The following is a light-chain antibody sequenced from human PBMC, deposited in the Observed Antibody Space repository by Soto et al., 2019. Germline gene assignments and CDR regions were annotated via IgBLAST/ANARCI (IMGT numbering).Light chain of an antibody. Sequence: IQMTQSPSTLSGSVGDRVTITCRASQTISSWLAWYQQKPGKAPKLLIYKASSLESGVPSRFSGSGSGTEFTLIISNLQPDDFATYYCQQFKDYVWTFGQGTKVDI. CDR2: KAS. J-gene: IGKJ1*01. CDR3: QQFKDYVWT. V-gene: IGKV1-5*03. CDR1: QTISSW.